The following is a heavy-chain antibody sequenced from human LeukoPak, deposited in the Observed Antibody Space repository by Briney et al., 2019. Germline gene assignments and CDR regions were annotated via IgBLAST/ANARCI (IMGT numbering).Heavy chain of an antibody. V-gene: IGHV3-9*01. J-gene: IGHJ6*02. Sequence: PGGSLRLSCAASGFTFDDYAMHWVRQAPGKGLEWVSGISWNSGSIGYADSVKGRFTISRDNAKNSLYLQMNSLRAEDTAVYYCARIRDYYDSSGYSYGYYGMDVWGQGTTVTVSS. CDR1: GFTFDDYA. CDR2: ISWNSGSI. CDR3: ARIRDYYDSSGYSYGYYGMDV. D-gene: IGHD3-22*01.